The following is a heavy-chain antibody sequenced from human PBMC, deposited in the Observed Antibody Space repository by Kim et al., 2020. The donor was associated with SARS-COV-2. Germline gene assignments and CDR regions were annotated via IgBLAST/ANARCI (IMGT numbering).Heavy chain of an antibody. CDR1: GFTFSSYG. V-gene: IGHV3-33*06. CDR2: IWYDGSNK. CDR3: AKGQGYGDYYYGMDV. D-gene: IGHD4-17*01. Sequence: GGSLRLSCAASGFTFSSYGMHWVRQAPGKGLEWVAVIWYDGSNKYYADSVKGRFTISRDNSKNTLYLQMNSLRAEDTAVYYCAKGQGYGDYYYGMDVWGQGTTVTVSS. J-gene: IGHJ6*02.